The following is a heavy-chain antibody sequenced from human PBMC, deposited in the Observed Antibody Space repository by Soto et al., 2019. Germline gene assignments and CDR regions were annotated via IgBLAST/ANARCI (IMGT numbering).Heavy chain of an antibody. CDR2: MTPDSGDT. D-gene: IGHD3-16*01. CDR3: ARDPFYGWFDS. V-gene: IGHV1-8*01. Sequence: QVQLVQSGAEVRKPGASVKVSCKASGHTLASYDINWVRQATGQGLEWMGWMTPDSGDTGYAQKFQGIVSMPWDTSITTAYVELSSLRSDDTALYYCARDPFYGWFDSWGQGTLVTVSS. CDR1: GHTLASYD. J-gene: IGHJ5*01.